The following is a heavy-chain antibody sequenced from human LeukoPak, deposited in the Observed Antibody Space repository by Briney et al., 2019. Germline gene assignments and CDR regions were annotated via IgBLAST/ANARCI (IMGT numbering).Heavy chain of an antibody. J-gene: IGHJ4*02. CDR2: INHSGST. CDR1: GGSFTGYY. Sequence: SETLSLTCAVDGGSFTGYYWSWIRHLPGKGREWNGEINHSGSTNYNPSLKSRVTISVDTSKNQFSLKLSSVAAAYTVVYYCARVGLWFGESLFDYWGQGTLVTVSS. D-gene: IGHD3-10*01. CDR3: ARVGLWFGESLFDY. V-gene: IGHV4-34*01.